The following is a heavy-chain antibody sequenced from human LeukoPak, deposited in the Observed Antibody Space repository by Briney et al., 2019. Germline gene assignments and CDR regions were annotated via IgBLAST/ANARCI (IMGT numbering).Heavy chain of an antibody. CDR3: AKDGDTVSGTYYFDMDV. D-gene: IGHD1-26*01. J-gene: IGHJ6*03. CDR2: ISYDGSNK. Sequence: GGSLRLSCAASGFNFSPYGMHWVRQPPGKGLEWVALISYDGSNKYFADSVKGRFTISRDNSENKLYLQMNSLRPEDTAVYYCAKDGDTVSGTYYFDMDVWGKGTTVTISS. V-gene: IGHV3-30*18. CDR1: GFNFSPYG.